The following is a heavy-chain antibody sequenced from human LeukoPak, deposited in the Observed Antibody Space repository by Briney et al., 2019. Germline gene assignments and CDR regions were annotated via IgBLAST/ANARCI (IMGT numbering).Heavy chain of an antibody. V-gene: IGHV4-39*07. D-gene: IGHD2-8*01. CDR1: GGSISSSSYY. Sequence: SETLSLTCTVSGGSISSSSYYWGWIRQPPGKGLEWIGSIYYSGSTYYNPSLKSRVTISVDTSKNQFSLKLSSVTDADTAVYYCARVAVMGYGYYYYMDVWGKGTTVTVSS. CDR2: IYYSGST. CDR3: ARVAVMGYGYYYYMDV. J-gene: IGHJ6*03.